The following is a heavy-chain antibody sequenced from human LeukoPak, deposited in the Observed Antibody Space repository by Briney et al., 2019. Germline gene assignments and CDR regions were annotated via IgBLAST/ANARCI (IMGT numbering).Heavy chain of an antibody. V-gene: IGHV4-39*02. CDR1: GVSINSNTYS. CDR3: ARDVSTIRGDTIDDYMDV. D-gene: IGHD3-10*01. CDR2: ISYTGNT. J-gene: IGHJ6*03. Sequence: SSETLSLTCTVSGVSINSNTYSWGWIRQPPGEGLEWIGTISYTGNTYFNSSLKSRVTIFVDTSKTQFSLRLSSVTAADTAVYYCARDVSTIRGDTIDDYMDVWGKGTTVTISS.